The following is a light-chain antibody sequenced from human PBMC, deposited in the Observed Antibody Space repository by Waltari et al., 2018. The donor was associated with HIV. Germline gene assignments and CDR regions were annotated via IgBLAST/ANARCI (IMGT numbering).Light chain of an antibody. CDR3: AAWDDSLNGL. V-gene: IGLV1-44*01. J-gene: IGLJ2*01. CDR1: SSNIGSTT. CDR2: SNN. Sequence: QYVLTQPPSASGTHGQRVTISCSGSSSNIGSTTVNWYQQLPGTAPKLLIYSNNQRPSGVPDRFSGSKSGTSASLAISVLQSEDEADYYCAAWDDSLNGLFGGGTKLTVL.